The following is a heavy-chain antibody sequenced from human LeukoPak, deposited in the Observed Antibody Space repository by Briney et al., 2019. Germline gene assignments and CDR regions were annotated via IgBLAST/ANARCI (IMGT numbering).Heavy chain of an antibody. D-gene: IGHD6-6*01. V-gene: IGHV1-8*01. J-gene: IGHJ3*02. Sequence: ASVKVSCKASGYTFTSYDINWVRQATGQGLEWMGWMNPNSGNTGYAQKFQGRVTMTRNTSISTAYMELSSLRSEDTAVYYCASFRAIAAQDAFDIWGQGTMVTVSS. CDR1: GYTFTSYD. CDR3: ASFRAIAAQDAFDI. CDR2: MNPNSGNT.